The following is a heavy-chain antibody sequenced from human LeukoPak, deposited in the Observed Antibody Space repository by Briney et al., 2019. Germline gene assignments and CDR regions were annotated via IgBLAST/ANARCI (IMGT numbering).Heavy chain of an antibody. CDR2: ISSSGSTI. CDR1: GFTFSSYE. V-gene: IGHV3-48*03. D-gene: IGHD5-18*01. CDR3: ARGRRGYSYGWYYYYGMDV. Sequence: GGSLRLSCAASGFTFSSYEMNWVRQAPGKGLEWVSYISSSGSTIYYADSVKGRFTISRDNAKNSLYLQMNSLRAEDTAVYYCARGRRGYSYGWYYYYGMDVWGQGTTVTVSS. J-gene: IGHJ6*02.